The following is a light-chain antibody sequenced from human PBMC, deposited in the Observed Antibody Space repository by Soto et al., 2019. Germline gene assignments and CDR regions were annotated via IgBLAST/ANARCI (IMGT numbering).Light chain of an antibody. CDR2: GAS. CDR3: QQYGSSPPRT. Sequence: EIVLTQSPGTLSLSPGERATLSCRASQSVSSSYLAWYQQKPGQAPRLLIYGASSRATGIPDRFSGSGSGTDFTLPISRVEPEDFAVYYCQQYGSSPPRTFGQGTKVDIK. J-gene: IGKJ1*01. CDR1: QSVSSSY. V-gene: IGKV3-20*01.